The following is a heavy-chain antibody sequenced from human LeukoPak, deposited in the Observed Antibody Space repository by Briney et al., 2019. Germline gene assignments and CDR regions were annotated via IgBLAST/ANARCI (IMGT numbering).Heavy chain of an antibody. CDR2: IIPIFGTA. Sequence: GASVKVSCKASGGTFSSYAISWVRQAPGQGLEWMGGIIPIFGTANYAQKFQGRVTITTDESTSTAYMELSSLRSEDTAVYYCARDIVVVPAARPMINWFDPWGQGTLVTVSS. J-gene: IGHJ5*02. V-gene: IGHV1-69*05. CDR1: GGTFSSYA. CDR3: ARDIVVVPAARPMINWFDP. D-gene: IGHD2-2*02.